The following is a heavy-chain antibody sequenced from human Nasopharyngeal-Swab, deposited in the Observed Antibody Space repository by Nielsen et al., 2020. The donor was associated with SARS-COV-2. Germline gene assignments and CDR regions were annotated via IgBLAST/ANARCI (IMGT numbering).Heavy chain of an antibody. D-gene: IGHD6-19*01. V-gene: IGHV4-30-2*01. CDR2: IYHSGST. CDR1: GGSISSGGYS. CDR3: ARLPFGIAVGGDY. J-gene: IGHJ4*02. Sequence: LRLSCTVSGGSISSGGYSWSWIRQPPGKGLEWIGYIYHSGSTYYNPSLKSRVTISVDRSKNQFSLKLSSVTAADTAMYYCARLPFGIAVGGDYWGQGTLVTVSS.